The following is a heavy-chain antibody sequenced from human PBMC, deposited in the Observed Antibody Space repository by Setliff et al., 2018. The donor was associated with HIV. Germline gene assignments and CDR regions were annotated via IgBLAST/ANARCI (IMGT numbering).Heavy chain of an antibody. CDR3: ARYYYGSGSRRGTFDI. V-gene: IGHV4-61*02. Sequence: SETLSLTCTVSGGSISSGSYYWSWIRQPAGKGLEWIGRLYTSGSTNYSPSLKSRVTISVDTSKNQFSLKLSSVTAADTAVYYCARYYYGSGSRRGTFDIWGQGIMVTVSS. CDR2: LYTSGST. D-gene: IGHD3-10*01. J-gene: IGHJ3*02. CDR1: GGSISSGSYY.